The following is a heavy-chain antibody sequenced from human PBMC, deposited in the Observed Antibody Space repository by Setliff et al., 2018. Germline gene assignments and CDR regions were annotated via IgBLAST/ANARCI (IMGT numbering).Heavy chain of an antibody. J-gene: IGHJ4*02. V-gene: IGHV5-51*01. CDR2: IYLADSDT. CDR3: ARHFRNWYFDY. D-gene: IGHD1-1*01. CDR1: GYTFTNYW. Sequence: ESLKISCQGSGYTFTNYWIAWLRQMPGKGLEWMGIIYLADSDTRYSPSFQGLVTISADKSISTAYLQWSSLKASDTAIYYCARHFRNWYFDYWGQGTLVTVSS.